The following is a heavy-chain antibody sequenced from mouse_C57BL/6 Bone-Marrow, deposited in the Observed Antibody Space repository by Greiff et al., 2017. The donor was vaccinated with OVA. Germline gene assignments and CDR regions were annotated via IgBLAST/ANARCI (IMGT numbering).Heavy chain of an antibody. CDR1: GYTFTSYW. Sequence: VQLQQSGTVLARPGASVKMSCKTSGYTFTSYWMHWVKQRPGQGLEWIGAISPGNSDTSYNQKFKGKAKLTAVTSASTAYKELSSLTNEDSAVYDCTRRGDWDWYFDVWGTGTTVTVSS. D-gene: IGHD4-1*01. CDR3: TRRGDWDWYFDV. CDR2: ISPGNSDT. J-gene: IGHJ1*03. V-gene: IGHV1-5*01.